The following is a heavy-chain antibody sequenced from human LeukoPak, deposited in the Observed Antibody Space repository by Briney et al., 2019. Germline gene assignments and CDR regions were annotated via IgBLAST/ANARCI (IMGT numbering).Heavy chain of an antibody. CDR2: INPNSGET. D-gene: IGHD4-11*01. CDR3: ARDRDYSKTERCFDY. J-gene: IGHJ4*02. CDR1: GYTFTDYY. Sequence: ASVKVSCKTSGYTFTDYYIHWVRQAPGQGPEWMGWINPNSGETNSAQKFQGRVTMIGDTSISTAYMELRRVTSDDTAVYYCARDRDYSKTERCFDYWGQGTLVTVSS. V-gene: IGHV1-2*02.